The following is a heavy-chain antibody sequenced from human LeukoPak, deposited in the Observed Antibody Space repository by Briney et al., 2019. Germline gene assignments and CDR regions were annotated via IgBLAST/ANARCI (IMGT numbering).Heavy chain of an antibody. J-gene: IGHJ4*02. CDR3: GLSGYSSSYLET. CDR1: GYTFTSYG. Sequence: ASVKVSCKASGYTFTSYGISWVRQAPGQGLEWMGIINPSGGSTSYAQKFQGRVTMTRDTSTSTVYMELSSLRSEDTAVYYCGLSGYSSSYLETWGQGTLVTVSS. V-gene: IGHV1-46*01. CDR2: INPSGGST. D-gene: IGHD6-13*01.